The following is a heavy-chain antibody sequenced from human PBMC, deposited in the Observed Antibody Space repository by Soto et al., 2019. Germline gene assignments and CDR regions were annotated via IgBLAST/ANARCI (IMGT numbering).Heavy chain of an antibody. CDR1: GYTFTSYD. CDR3: ARARGTLVTFGGVIVIPAFPDY. D-gene: IGHD3-16*02. J-gene: IGHJ4*02. V-gene: IGHV1-8*01. CDR2: MNPNSGNT. Sequence: ASVKVSCKASGYTFTSYDINWVRQATGQGLEWMGWMNPNSGNTGYAQKFQGRVTMTRNTSISTAYMELSSLRSEETAVYYCARARGTLVTFGGVIVIPAFPDYWGQGTLVTVSS.